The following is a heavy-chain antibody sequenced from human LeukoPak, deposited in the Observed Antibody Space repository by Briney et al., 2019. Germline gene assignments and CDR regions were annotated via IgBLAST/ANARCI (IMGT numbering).Heavy chain of an antibody. CDR3: TAGTGRSDFDY. CDR1: GFTFSDAW. Sequence: GGSLRLSCAASGFTFSDAWMSWVRQAPGRGLEWVGHIKRKGDDGTIDYAAPGKGRLSRARDDSKNTLYLQMNSLKSEDTAVYYCTAGTGRSDFDYWGQGTLVTVSS. CDR2: IKRKGDDGTI. J-gene: IGHJ4*02. V-gene: IGHV3-15*01. D-gene: IGHD3/OR15-3a*01.